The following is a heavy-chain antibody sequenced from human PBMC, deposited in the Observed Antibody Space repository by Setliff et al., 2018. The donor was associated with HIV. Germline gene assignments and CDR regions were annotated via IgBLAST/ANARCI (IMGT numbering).Heavy chain of an antibody. J-gene: IGHJ4*02. CDR2: ISSSSSTI. Sequence: SCAASGFTFSSYSMNWVRQAPGKGLEWVSYISSSSSTIYYADSVKGRFTISRDNAKNSLYLQMNSLRAEDTAVYYCARDSGTYDYWGQGTLVTVSS. V-gene: IGHV3-48*01. CDR3: ARDSGTYDY. CDR1: GFTFSSYS. D-gene: IGHD3-10*01.